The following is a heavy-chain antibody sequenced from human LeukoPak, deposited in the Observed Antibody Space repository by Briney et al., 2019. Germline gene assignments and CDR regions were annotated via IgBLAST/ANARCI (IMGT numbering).Heavy chain of an antibody. J-gene: IGHJ4*02. CDR3: ARDGYYFDY. V-gene: IGHV3-21*06. CDR1: GFTFSSYT. Sequence: GGSLRLSCAASGFTFSSYTMNWVRQAPGKGLEWVSSISSSSSCIYYADSVKGRFTISRDNAKNSLYLEMKSLRAEDTAVYYCARDGYYFDYWGQGTLVTVSS. D-gene: IGHD5-12*01. CDR2: ISSSSSCI.